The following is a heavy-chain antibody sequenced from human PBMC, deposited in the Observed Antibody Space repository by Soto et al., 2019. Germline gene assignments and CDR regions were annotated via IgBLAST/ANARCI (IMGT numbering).Heavy chain of an antibody. Sequence: SETLSLSCTVSGGSISSSSYYWGWIRQPPGKGLEWIGSIYYSGSTYYNPSLKSRVTISVDTSKNQFSLKLSSVTAADTAVYYCARLTVTTEHFDYWGPGTLVTVS. CDR1: GGSISSSSYY. CDR3: ARLTVTTEHFDY. J-gene: IGHJ4*02. V-gene: IGHV4-39*01. D-gene: IGHD4-4*01. CDR2: IYYSGST.